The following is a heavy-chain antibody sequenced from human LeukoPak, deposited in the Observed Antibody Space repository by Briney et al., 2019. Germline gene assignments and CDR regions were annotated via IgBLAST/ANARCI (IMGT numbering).Heavy chain of an antibody. CDR1: GGSISSGGYY. CDR2: IYYTGST. Sequence: SETLSLTCTVSGGSISSGGYYWSWIRQHPEKGLEWIGYIYYTGSTFYTPSLKSRVTISLDTSKNQFSLRLSSVTAADTATYYCARELLGQIDFWGQGTLVTVSS. CDR3: ARELLGQIDF. D-gene: IGHD3-16*01. J-gene: IGHJ4*02. V-gene: IGHV4-31*03.